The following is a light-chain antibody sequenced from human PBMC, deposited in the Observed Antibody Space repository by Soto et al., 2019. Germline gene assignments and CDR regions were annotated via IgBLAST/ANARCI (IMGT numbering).Light chain of an antibody. V-gene: IGLV4-69*01. Sequence: QTVVTQSPSASASLGASVKLTCTLSSGHSSYAIAWHQQQPEKGPRYLMKLDSDGSHTKGDAIPDRFSGSSSGAERYLTISGLQSEDEADYYCQTWGTGIHVVFGGGTQLTVL. CDR2: LDSDGSH. CDR3: QTWGTGIHVV. J-gene: IGLJ2*01. CDR1: SGHSSYA.